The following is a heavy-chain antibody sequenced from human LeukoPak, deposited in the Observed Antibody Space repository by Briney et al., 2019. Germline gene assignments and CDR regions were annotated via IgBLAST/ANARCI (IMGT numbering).Heavy chain of an antibody. V-gene: IGHV3-30-3*01. CDR3: ARSGGLQKFDY. D-gene: IGHD4-11*01. CDR2: ISYDGNTI. J-gene: IGHJ4*02. CDR1: GFTFSSYA. Sequence: GGSLRLSCAASGFTFSSYAMSWVRQAPGKGLQWVAVISYDGNTIHYADSVKGRFTISRDTSKNTLYLQMNSLRTEDTAVYYCARSGGLQKFDYWGQGTLVTVSS.